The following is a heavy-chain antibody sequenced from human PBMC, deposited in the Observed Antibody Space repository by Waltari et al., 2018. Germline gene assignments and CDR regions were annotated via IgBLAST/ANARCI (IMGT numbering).Heavy chain of an antibody. D-gene: IGHD3-3*01. V-gene: IGHV3-23*04. CDR1: GFPFPTLC. CDR2: IRGSGTNT. Sequence: EEQFVASGGGLVQHGGSLKLSWAASGFPFPTLCMSRVRPASGKGLEWVSTIRGSGTNTYYVDSVKGRFTISRDNSKNTLYLQMNSLRAEDTALYHCAKDLGYYDFWSGPFDYWGQGTLVTVSS. J-gene: IGHJ4*02. CDR3: AKDLGYYDFWSGPFDY.